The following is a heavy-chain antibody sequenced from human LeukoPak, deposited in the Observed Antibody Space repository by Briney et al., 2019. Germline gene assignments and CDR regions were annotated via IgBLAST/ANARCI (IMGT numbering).Heavy chain of an antibody. CDR3: AKDGRGSSSRANDY. J-gene: IGHJ4*02. CDR1: GFTFSTYA. Sequence: GGSLRLSCAASGFTFSTYAMSWVRQAPGKGLEWVSAVSGSGSSTYYADSVKGRFTISRDNSKNTLYLQMNSLRVEDTAVYYCAKDGRGSSSRANDYWGQGTLVTVSS. CDR2: VSGSGSST. V-gene: IGHV3-23*01. D-gene: IGHD6-13*01.